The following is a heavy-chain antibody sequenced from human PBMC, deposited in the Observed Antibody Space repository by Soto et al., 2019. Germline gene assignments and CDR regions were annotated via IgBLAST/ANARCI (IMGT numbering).Heavy chain of an antibody. CDR1: GGSISSYY. V-gene: IGHV4-59*08. Sequence: PSETLSLTCTVAGGSISSYYWSWIRPPPGKGLEWIGYIYYSGSTNYNPSLKSRVTISVDTSKNQFSLKLSSVTAADTAVYYCARRWGATFDYWGQGTRVTVSS. D-gene: IGHD1-26*01. CDR2: IYYSGST. J-gene: IGHJ4*02. CDR3: ARRWGATFDY.